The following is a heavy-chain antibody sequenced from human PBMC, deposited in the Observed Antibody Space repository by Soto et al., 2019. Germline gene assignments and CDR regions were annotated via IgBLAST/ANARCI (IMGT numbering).Heavy chain of an antibody. V-gene: IGHV4-59*01. J-gene: IGHJ3*01. Sequence: QVQLQESGPGLVKPSETLSLTCTVSGGSISSYYWSWIRQPPGKGLEWIGYIYYSGSTNYNPSLXGXVXIXXDTSKNQFSLKLSSVTAADTAVYYCARVWGGAFDFWGQGTMVTVSS. CDR3: ARVWGGAFDF. CDR1: GGSISSYY. D-gene: IGHD3-10*01. CDR2: IYYSGST.